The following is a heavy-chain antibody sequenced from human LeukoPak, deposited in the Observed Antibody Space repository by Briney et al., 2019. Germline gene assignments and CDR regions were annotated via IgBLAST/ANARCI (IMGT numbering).Heavy chain of an antibody. CDR1: GFTFSSYA. CDR3: ARGEYGSGSYYNLAALSYY. Sequence: PGGSLRLSCAASGFTFSSYAMHWVRQAPGKGLEWVAVISYDGSNKYYADSVKGRFTISRDNSKNTLYLQMNRLRAEDTAVYYCARGEYGSGSYYNLAALSYYWGQGTLVTVSS. V-gene: IGHV3-30-3*01. D-gene: IGHD3-10*01. J-gene: IGHJ4*02. CDR2: ISYDGSNK.